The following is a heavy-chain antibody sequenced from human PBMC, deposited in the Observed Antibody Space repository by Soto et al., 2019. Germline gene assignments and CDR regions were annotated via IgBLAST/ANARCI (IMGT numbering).Heavy chain of an antibody. CDR3: ARAGRYCSSTSCYVLFDP. V-gene: IGHV1-8*01. Sequence: ASVKVSCXASGYTFTSYDINWVRQATGQGLEWMGWMNPNSGNTGYAQKFQGRVTMTRNTSISTAYMELSSLRSEDTAVYYCARAGRYCSSTSCYVLFDPWGQGTLVTVSS. CDR1: GYTFTSYD. D-gene: IGHD2-2*01. J-gene: IGHJ5*02. CDR2: MNPNSGNT.